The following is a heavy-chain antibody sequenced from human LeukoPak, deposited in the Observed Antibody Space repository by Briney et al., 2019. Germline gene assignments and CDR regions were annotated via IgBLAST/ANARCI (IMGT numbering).Heavy chain of an antibody. CDR3: ASLTIAARPFDY. D-gene: IGHD6-6*01. CDR2: INWNGGST. CDR1: GFTFDDYG. Sequence: GGSLRLSCAASGFTFDDYGMSWVRQAPGKGLEWVSGINWNGGSTGYADSVKGRFTISRDNAKNSLYLQMNSLRAEDTAVYYCASLTIAARPFDYWGQGTLVTVSS. V-gene: IGHV3-20*04. J-gene: IGHJ4*02.